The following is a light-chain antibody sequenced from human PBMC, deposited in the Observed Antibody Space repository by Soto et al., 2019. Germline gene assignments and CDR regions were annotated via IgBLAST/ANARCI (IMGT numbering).Light chain of an antibody. J-gene: IGLJ2*01. CDR1: SSDVGSYNR. CDR3: SSYTSSSTSVV. CDR2: EVS. V-gene: IGLV2-18*02. Sequence: QSALTQPPSVSGSPGKSVTISCTGTSSDVGSYNRVSWYQQPPGTAPKLMIYEVSNRPSGVPDRFSGSKSGNTASLTISGLQAEDEADYYCSSYTSSSTSVVFGGGTKLTVL.